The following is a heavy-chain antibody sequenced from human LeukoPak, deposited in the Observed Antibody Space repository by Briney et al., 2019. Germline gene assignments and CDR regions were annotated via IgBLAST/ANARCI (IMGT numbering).Heavy chain of an antibody. V-gene: IGHV3-23*01. CDR1: GFTFSSYA. J-gene: IGHJ4*02. CDR2: ISVSGGNT. D-gene: IGHD1-26*01. Sequence: GASLRLSCAASGFTFSSYAMSWVRQAPGKGLEWVSAISVSGGNTYHADSVKGRFTISRDNSKNTLDLQMNSLRAEDTAVYYCAKWGHSGSYYDYWGQGTLVTVSS. CDR3: AKWGHSGSYYDY.